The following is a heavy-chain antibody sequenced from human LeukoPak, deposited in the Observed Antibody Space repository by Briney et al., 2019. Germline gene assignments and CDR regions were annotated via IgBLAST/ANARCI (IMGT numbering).Heavy chain of an antibody. CDR1: GFTFSSYG. J-gene: IGHJ4*02. CDR3: ARVSPKPYYFDY. CDR2: IWYDGSNK. Sequence: GGSLRLSCAASGFTFSSYGMHWVRQAPGKGLEWVAVIWYDGSNKYYADSVKGRFTISRDNSKNTLYLQMNSLRAEDTAVYYCARVSPKPYYFDYWGQGTLVTVSS. V-gene: IGHV3-33*01.